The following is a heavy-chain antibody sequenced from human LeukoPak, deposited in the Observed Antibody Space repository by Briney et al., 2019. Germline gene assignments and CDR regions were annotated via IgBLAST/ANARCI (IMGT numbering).Heavy chain of an antibody. D-gene: IGHD3-10*02. V-gene: IGHV3-48*03. Sequence: GGSLRLSCAASGFTFSSYEMNWVRQAPGKGLEWVSYISSSGSTIYYADSVKGRFTISRDNAKNSLYLQMNSLRAEATAVYYCAELGITMIGGVWGKGTTVTISS. J-gene: IGHJ6*04. CDR1: GFTFSSYE. CDR3: AELGITMIGGV. CDR2: ISSSGSTI.